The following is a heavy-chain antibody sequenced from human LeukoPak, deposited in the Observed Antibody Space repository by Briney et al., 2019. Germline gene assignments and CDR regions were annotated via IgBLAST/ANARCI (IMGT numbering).Heavy chain of an antibody. V-gene: IGHV4-34*01. Sequence: PGGSLRLSCAASGFTFSSYEMNWIRQPPGKGLEWIGEINHSGSTNYNPTLKSRVTISVDTSKNQFSLKLNSVTAADTAVYYCATGWIKTAAAGLPYWGQGTLVTVSS. CDR2: INHSGST. J-gene: IGHJ4*02. CDR1: GFTFSSYE. CDR3: ATGWIKTAAAGLPY. D-gene: IGHD6-13*01.